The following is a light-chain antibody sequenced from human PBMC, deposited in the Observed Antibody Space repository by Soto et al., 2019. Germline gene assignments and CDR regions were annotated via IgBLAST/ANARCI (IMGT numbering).Light chain of an antibody. V-gene: IGKV1-5*01. J-gene: IGKJ1*01. CDR1: QSISYW. Sequence: DIQMTQSPSTLSASVGDRVTITCRASQSISYWLAWYQQKPGKAPKLLIYDASSLDSGVPSRFSGSGSGTEFTLTISSLQPDDFATYYCQQYNSYSWTFGQGTTVEIK. CDR2: DAS. CDR3: QQYNSYSWT.